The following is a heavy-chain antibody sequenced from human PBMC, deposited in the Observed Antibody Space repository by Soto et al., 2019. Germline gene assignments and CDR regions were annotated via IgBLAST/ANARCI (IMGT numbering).Heavy chain of an antibody. CDR1: GFTFDDYA. V-gene: IGHV3-9*01. CDR2: ISWNSGSI. CDR3: AKEGCSSTSCYGGGYYYYYMDV. D-gene: IGHD2-2*01. Sequence: EVQLVESGGGLVQPGRSLRLSCAASGFTFDDYAMHWVRQAPGKGLEWVSGISWNSGSIGYADSVKGRFTISRDNAKNSLYLQMNSLRAEDTALYYYAKEGCSSTSCYGGGYYYYYMDVWGKGTTVTVSS. J-gene: IGHJ6*03.